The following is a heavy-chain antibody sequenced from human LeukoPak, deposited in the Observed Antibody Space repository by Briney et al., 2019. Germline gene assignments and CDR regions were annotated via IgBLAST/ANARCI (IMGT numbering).Heavy chain of an antibody. D-gene: IGHD2-21*01. J-gene: IGHJ4*02. CDR1: GFTFSTYA. CDR3: ATLDWCHKYLVACGSSEY. Sequence: GGSLRLSCGASGFTFSTYAMNWVRQAPGKGLEWVAAINGRDATTYYTDSVKGRFSISRDNSKNTFFLQMNSLRAEDSASYYCATLDWCHKYLVACGSSEYWGQGTLVTVSS. V-gene: IGHV3-23*01. CDR2: INGRDATT.